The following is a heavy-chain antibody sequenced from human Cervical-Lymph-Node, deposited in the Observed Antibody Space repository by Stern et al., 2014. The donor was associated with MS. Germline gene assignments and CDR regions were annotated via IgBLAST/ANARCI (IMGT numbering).Heavy chain of an antibody. CDR2: MHHSGTT. Sequence: QVQLQESGPGLVRPSGTLSLTCGVSGDAIVGSNWWTWVRQPPGKGLEWIGEMHHSGTTNYSPSLKSRVTISVDKSKNQFSLKVSGVTAADTAVYYCARGYSYEHYIDYWGQGILVTVSS. D-gene: IGHD5-18*01. V-gene: IGHV4-4*02. CDR3: ARGYSYEHYIDY. CDR1: GDAIVGSNW. J-gene: IGHJ4*02.